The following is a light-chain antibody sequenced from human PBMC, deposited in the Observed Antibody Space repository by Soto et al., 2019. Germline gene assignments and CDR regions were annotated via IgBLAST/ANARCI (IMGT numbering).Light chain of an antibody. CDR3: AAWDDRLNGPV. Sequence: QSVLTQPPSVSEAPRQRVTISCSGSSSNIGNNAVNWYQQLPGKAPKLLIYYDDLLASGVSDRFSGSKSGTSASLAISGLQYEDEADYYCAAWDDRLNGPVFGGGTKLSVL. CDR2: YDD. V-gene: IGLV1-36*01. CDR1: SSNIGNNA. J-gene: IGLJ2*01.